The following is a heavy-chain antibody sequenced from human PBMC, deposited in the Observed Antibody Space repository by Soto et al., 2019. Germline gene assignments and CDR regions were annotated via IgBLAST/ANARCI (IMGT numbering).Heavy chain of an antibody. CDR1: GFTVSSNY. J-gene: IGHJ6*02. CDR3: AGPYSGYDAYYYYYGMDV. Sequence: GGSLSLSCAASGFTVSSNYMSWVRQAPGKGLEWVSVIYSGGSTYYADSVKGRFTISRDNSKNTLYLQMNSLRAEDTAVYYCAGPYSGYDAYYYYYGMDVWGQGTTLTVSS. D-gene: IGHD5-12*01. V-gene: IGHV3-53*01. CDR2: IYSGGST.